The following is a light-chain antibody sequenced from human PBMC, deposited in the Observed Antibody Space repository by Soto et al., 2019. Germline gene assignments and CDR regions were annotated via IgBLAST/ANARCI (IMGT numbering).Light chain of an antibody. Sequence: QSALTQPASVSGSPGQSITISCTGTSSDVGDYNYVSWYQQHPGKAPKLMLYDVSNRPSGISNRFSGSKSGNTASLTISGSQAEDEADYYCSSYASSSSLFGTGTKLTVL. CDR3: SSYASSSSL. CDR2: DVS. V-gene: IGLV2-14*01. J-gene: IGLJ1*01. CDR1: SSDVGDYNY.